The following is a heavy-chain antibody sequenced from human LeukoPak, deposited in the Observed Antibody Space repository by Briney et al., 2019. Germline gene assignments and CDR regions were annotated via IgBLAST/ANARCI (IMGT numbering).Heavy chain of an antibody. Sequence: PSETLSLTCTVSGDSISSSDYYWGWIRQPPGKGLEWIASLYYRGHTYYNPSLKSRLTISVDTSKNQFSLRLSSVTAADTAVYYCARGRAYCSGGSCYSGYYYYYYMDVWGKGTTVTVSS. CDR1: GDSISSSDYY. CDR2: LYYRGHT. D-gene: IGHD2-15*01. CDR3: ARGRAYCSGGSCYSGYYYYYYMDV. J-gene: IGHJ6*03. V-gene: IGHV4-39*01.